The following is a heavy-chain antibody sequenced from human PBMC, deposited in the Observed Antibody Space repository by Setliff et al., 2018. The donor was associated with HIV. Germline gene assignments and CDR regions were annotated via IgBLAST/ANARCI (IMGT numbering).Heavy chain of an antibody. V-gene: IGHV1-69*02. CDR2: SIPILGIG. Sequence: SVKVSCKASGGTFSSYTINWVRQAPGQGLEWMGRSIPILGIGNDEQAQKFKGRVTFTADKSTSTVYMELSSLRSEDTAVHYCARCGAGEWHLYMDVWGKGTAVTAP. J-gene: IGHJ6*03. D-gene: IGHD3-16*01. CDR1: GGTFSSYT. CDR3: ARCGAGEWHLYMDV.